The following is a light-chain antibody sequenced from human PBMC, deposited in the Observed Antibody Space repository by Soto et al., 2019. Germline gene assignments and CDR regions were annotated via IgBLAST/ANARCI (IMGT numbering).Light chain of an antibody. CDR1: SSDVGGYNY. CDR3: SSYTSSSTWV. Sequence: QSVLTQPASVSGSPGQSIAISCTGTSSDVGGYNYVSWYQQHPGKTPNLMIYDVSNRPSGVSNRFSGSKSGNTASLTISGLQAEGEADYYCSSYTSSSTWVFGGGTKLT. CDR2: DVS. V-gene: IGLV2-14*01. J-gene: IGLJ3*02.